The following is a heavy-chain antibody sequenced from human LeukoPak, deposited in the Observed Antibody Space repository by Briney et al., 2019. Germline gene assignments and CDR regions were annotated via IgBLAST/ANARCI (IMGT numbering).Heavy chain of an antibody. CDR1: GFTFSSYG. Sequence: GGSLRLSCAASGFTFSSYGMHWVRQAPGKGLEWVAFIRYDGSNKYYPDSVKGRFTISRDNSKNTLYLQMNSLRAEDTAVYYCAKAYGDYDTSTFDYWGQGTLVTVSS. V-gene: IGHV3-30*02. CDR2: IRYDGSNK. D-gene: IGHD4-17*01. CDR3: AKAYGDYDTSTFDY. J-gene: IGHJ4*02.